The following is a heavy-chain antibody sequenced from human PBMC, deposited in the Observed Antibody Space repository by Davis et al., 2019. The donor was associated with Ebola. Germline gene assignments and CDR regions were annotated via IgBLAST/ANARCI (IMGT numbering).Heavy chain of an antibody. CDR1: GFTFSSYA. D-gene: IGHD3-9*01. CDR3: VYYDILTGNPGY. J-gene: IGHJ4*02. V-gene: IGHV3-23*01. Sequence: GEFLKTLCSASGFTFSSYAMSWVCQAPGKGLEWVSATSGSGGSTHYAVSLKGRFTISRDNSKNTLYLQMNSLKAEDTAVYYCVYYDILTGNPGYWGQGTLVTVSS. CDR2: TSGSGGST.